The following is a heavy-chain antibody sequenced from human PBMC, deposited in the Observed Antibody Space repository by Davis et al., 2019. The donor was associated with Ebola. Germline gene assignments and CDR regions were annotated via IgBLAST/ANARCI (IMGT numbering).Heavy chain of an antibody. Sequence: MPGGSLRLSCTVSGGSISSSSYYWGWIRQPPGKGLEWIGSIYYSGSTYYNPSLKSRVTISVDTSKNQFSLKLSSVTAADTAVYYCARAQTTVTTCWFDPWGQGTLVTVSS. D-gene: IGHD4-17*01. CDR2: IYYSGST. CDR3: ARAQTTVTTCWFDP. V-gene: IGHV4-39*07. CDR1: GGSISSSSYY. J-gene: IGHJ5*02.